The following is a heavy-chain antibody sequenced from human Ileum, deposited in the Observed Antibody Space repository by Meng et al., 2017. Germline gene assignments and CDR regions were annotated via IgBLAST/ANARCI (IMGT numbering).Heavy chain of an antibody. CDR2: INTNTGNP. V-gene: IGHV7-4-1*02. D-gene: IGHD2-8*01. CDR1: GYTFTSYA. CDR3: ARDLRAMVYDLTPDDAFDI. J-gene: IGHJ3*02. Sequence: ASVQVSCKASGYTFTSYAMNWVRQAPGQGLAGMGWINTNTGNPTYAQGFTGRFVFTLDTSVSTAYLQISSLKADDTAEYYCARDLRAMVYDLTPDDAFDIWGQGTMVTVSS.